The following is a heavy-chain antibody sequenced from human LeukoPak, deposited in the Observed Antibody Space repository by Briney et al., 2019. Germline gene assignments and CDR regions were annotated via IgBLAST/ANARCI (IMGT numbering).Heavy chain of an antibody. D-gene: IGHD2-15*01. CDR1: GGSISSGGYS. CDR3: ARVGDIVVVVAAPDAFDI. CDR2: IYYSGST. V-gene: IGHV4-30-4*07. J-gene: IGHJ3*02. Sequence: SETLSLTCAVSGGSISSGGYSWSWIRQPPGKGLEWIGYIYYSGSTYYNPSLKSRVTISVDTSKNQFSLKLSSVTAADTAVYYCARVGDIVVVVAAPDAFDIWGQGTMVTVSS.